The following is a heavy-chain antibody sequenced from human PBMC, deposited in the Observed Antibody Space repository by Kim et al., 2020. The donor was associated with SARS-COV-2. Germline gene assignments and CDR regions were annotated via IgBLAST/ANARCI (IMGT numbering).Heavy chain of an antibody. Sequence: GGSLRLSCAASGFTFSDYYMSWIRQAPGKGLEWVSYISSSGSTIYYADSVKGRFTISRDNAKNSLYLQMNSLRAEDTAVYYCARFFVELRVRGVTIFDYWGQGTLVTVSS. V-gene: IGHV3-11*04. J-gene: IGHJ4*02. D-gene: IGHD3-10*01. CDR1: GFTFSDYY. CDR2: ISSSGSTI. CDR3: ARFFVELRVRGVTIFDY.